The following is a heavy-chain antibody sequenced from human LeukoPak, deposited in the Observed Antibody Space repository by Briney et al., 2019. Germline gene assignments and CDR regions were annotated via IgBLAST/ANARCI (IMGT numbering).Heavy chain of an antibody. D-gene: IGHD3-22*01. J-gene: IGHJ4*02. CDR3: AKDALSQYDSTGSFDY. CDR2: SSGSGRDA. CDR1: GFTFSSYA. Sequence: HPGGSLRLSCAASGFTFSSYAMSWVRQAPGKGLEWVSASSGSGRDAYYADSVKGRFTISRDNSNNMVYLQMNSLRAEDTAVYYCAKDALSQYDSTGSFDYWGQGTLVTVSS. V-gene: IGHV3-23*01.